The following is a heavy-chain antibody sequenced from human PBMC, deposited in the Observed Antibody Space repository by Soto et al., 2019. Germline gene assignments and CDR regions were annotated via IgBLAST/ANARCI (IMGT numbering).Heavy chain of an antibody. V-gene: IGHV3-23*01. Sequence: GGSLRLSCAASGFTFSSYAMSWVRQAPGKGLEWVSGISDSGGSTYYADSVKGRFTMSRDNSKSTLYLQMNSLRVEDTAVYYCTKRRNVLRFLEWSSGMEVWGQGTTVTVSS. CDR1: GFTFSSYA. CDR2: ISDSGGST. CDR3: TKRRNVLRFLEWSSGMEV. J-gene: IGHJ6*02. D-gene: IGHD3-3*01.